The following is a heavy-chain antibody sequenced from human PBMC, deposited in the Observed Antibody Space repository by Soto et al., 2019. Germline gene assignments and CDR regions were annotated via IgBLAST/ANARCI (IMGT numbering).Heavy chain of an antibody. CDR2: IYYSGST. Sequence: SETLSLTCTVSGGSISSRSHYWGWIRQPPGKGLEWIGSIYYSGSTYYNPSLKSRVTISVDTSKNQFSLKLSSVTATDTAMYHCARLGGGPVNWFDPWGQGTLVTVSS. CDR3: ARLGGGPVNWFDP. CDR1: GGSISSRSHY. V-gene: IGHV4-39*01. D-gene: IGHD3-10*01. J-gene: IGHJ5*02.